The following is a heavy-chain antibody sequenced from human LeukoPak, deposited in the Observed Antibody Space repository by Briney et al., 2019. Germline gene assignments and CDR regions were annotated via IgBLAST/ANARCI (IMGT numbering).Heavy chain of an antibody. J-gene: IGHJ4*02. D-gene: IGHD5-12*01. V-gene: IGHV4-39*01. Sequence: PSETLSPTCTVSGGSISSSSYYWGWIRQPPGKGLEWIGSIYYSGSTYYNPSLKSRVTISVDTSKNQFSLKLSSVTAADTAAYYCARHIVATITGVDYWGQGTLVTVSS. CDR3: ARHIVATITGVDY. CDR2: IYYSGST. CDR1: GGSISSSSYY.